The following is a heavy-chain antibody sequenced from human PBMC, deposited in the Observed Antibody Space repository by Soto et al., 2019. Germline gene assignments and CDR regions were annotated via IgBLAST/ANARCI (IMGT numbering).Heavy chain of an antibody. D-gene: IGHD2-15*01. V-gene: IGHV3-9*01. CDR3: AKDKGGLGCSGGSCYSVIDY. Sequence: DVQLVESGGGLVQPGRSLRLSCAASGFTFDDYAMHWVRQAPGKGLEWVSGISWNSGSIGYADSVKGRFTISRDNAKNSLYLQMNGLRAEDTALYYCAKDKGGLGCSGGSCYSVIDYWGQGTLVTVSS. CDR2: ISWNSGSI. CDR1: GFTFDDYA. J-gene: IGHJ4*02.